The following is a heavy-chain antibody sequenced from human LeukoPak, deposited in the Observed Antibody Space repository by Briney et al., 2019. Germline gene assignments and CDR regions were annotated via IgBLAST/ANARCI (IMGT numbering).Heavy chain of an antibody. CDR2: INHSGST. CDR1: GRSFSGYY. Sequence: SETLSLTCAVYGRSFSGYYWSWIRQPPGKGLEWIGEINHSGSTNYNPSLKSRVTISVDTSKNQFSLKLSSVTAADTAVYYCARGITNYYDSSGYYFDYWGQGTLVTVSS. CDR3: ARGITNYYDSSGYYFDY. J-gene: IGHJ4*02. V-gene: IGHV4-34*01. D-gene: IGHD3-22*01.